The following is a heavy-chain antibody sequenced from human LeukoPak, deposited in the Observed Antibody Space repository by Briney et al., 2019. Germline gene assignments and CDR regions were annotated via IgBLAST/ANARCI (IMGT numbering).Heavy chain of an antibody. Sequence: SETLSLTCAVYGGSFSGYYWSWIRQPPGKGLEWIGEINHSGSTNYNPSLKSRVTISVDTSKNQFSLKLSSVTAADTAVYYCARGFVVVAASGAFDIWGQGTMVTVSS. CDR3: ARGFVVVAASGAFDI. CDR2: INHSGST. CDR1: GGSFSGYY. D-gene: IGHD2-15*01. V-gene: IGHV4-34*01. J-gene: IGHJ3*02.